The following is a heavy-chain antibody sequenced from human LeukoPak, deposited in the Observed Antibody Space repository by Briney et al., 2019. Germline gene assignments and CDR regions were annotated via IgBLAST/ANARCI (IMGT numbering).Heavy chain of an antibody. CDR2: IYYSGST. CDR3: ARDFGSGWAQAYFDY. V-gene: IGHV4-59*01. CDR1: SGSISSYY. Sequence: SETLTLTCTVSSGSISSYYWSWMRQPPGKGLEWIGYIYYSGSTNYNPSLKSRVTISVDTSKNQFSLKLSSVTAADTAVYYCARDFGSGWAQAYFDYWGQGTLVTVSS. J-gene: IGHJ4*02. D-gene: IGHD6-19*01.